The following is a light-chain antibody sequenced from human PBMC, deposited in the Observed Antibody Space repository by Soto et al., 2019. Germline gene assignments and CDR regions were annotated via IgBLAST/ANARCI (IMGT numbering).Light chain of an antibody. V-gene: IGLV1-40*01. Sequence: QSVLTQPPSVSGAPGQRVTISCTGSSSNIGAGYDVPWYQQLPGKAPKLLIYGNTNRPSGVPDRFSGSKSGTSASLAITGLEADDEADYYCLSFDSSLSVVFGGGTKLTVL. CDR2: GNT. CDR3: LSFDSSLSVV. CDR1: SSNIGAGYD. J-gene: IGLJ2*01.